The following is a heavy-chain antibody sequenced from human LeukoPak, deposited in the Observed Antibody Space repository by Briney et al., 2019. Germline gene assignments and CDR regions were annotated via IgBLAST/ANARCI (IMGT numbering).Heavy chain of an antibody. CDR3: AREDGYSSSWYSDY. V-gene: IGHV3-21*04. J-gene: IGHJ4*02. CDR1: GFTFSGYS. CDR2: ISSSGTYI. D-gene: IGHD6-13*01. Sequence: GGSLRLSCAASGFTFSGYSMNWVRQAPGKGLEWVSSISSSGTYIYYTDSVKGRFTISRDNAKNSLYLQMNSLRAEDTAVYYCAREDGYSSSWYSDYWGQGTLVTVSS.